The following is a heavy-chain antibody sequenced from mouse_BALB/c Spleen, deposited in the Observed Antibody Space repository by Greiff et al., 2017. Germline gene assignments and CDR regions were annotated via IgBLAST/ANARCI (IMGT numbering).Heavy chain of an antibody. CDR1: GYAFTNYL. CDR2: IDPYYGGT. D-gene: IGHD2-14*01. V-gene: IGHV1-54*01. J-gene: IGHJ2*01. Sequence: QVQLQQSGAELVRPGTSVKVSCKASGYAFTNYLIEWVKQRPGQGLEWIGNIDPYYGGTSYNQKFKGKATLTVDKSSSTAYMQLKSLTSEDSAVYYCARSGNYRYGYYFDYWGQGTTLTVSS. CDR3: ARSGNYRYGYYFDY.